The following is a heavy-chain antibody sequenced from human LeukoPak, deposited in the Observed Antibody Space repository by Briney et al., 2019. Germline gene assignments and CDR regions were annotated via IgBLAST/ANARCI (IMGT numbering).Heavy chain of an antibody. CDR2: INSDGSST. Sequence: GGSLRLSCAASGFTFSSYWMHWVRQVPGKGLVWVPRINSDGSSTSYADSVKGRFTISRDNAKNTLYLQMNSLRAEDTAVYYCGRSGGYSSGWTIFDYWGQGTLVTVSS. CDR3: GRSGGYSSGWTIFDY. V-gene: IGHV3-74*01. D-gene: IGHD6-19*01. J-gene: IGHJ4*02. CDR1: GFTFSSYW.